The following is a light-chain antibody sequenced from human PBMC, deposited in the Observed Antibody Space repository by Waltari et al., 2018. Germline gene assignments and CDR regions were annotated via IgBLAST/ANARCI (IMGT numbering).Light chain of an antibody. CDR2: GAS. J-gene: IGKJ1*01. CDR1: QSIRRY. V-gene: IGKV3-20*01. CDR3: QHHFRLPAT. Sequence: LTQSPGPLSLSPGERAPLPRGARQSIRRYLAWYQQKPGQAPRLLIYGASTRATGIPDRFSGSGSGTDFSLTISGLEPEDSAVYYCQHHFRLPATFGQGTKVEIK.